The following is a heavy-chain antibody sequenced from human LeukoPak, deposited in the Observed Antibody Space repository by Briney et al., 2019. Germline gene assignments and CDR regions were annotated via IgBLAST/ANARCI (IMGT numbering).Heavy chain of an antibody. CDR1: GYTFTGYY. Sequence: ASVKVSCKASGYTFTGYYIHWVRQAPGQGLEWMGWIDPNSGGTDYAQKFQGRVTVTRDTSISTAYMELSRLRSDDTAVYYCARVPNYYDSSGYYYYFDYWGQGTLVTVSS. D-gene: IGHD3-22*01. J-gene: IGHJ4*02. CDR3: ARVPNYYDSSGYYYYFDY. V-gene: IGHV1-2*02. CDR2: IDPNSGGT.